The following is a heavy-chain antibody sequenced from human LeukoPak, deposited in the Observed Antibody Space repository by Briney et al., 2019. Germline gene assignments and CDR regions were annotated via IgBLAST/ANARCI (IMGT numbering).Heavy chain of an antibody. J-gene: IGHJ6*03. D-gene: IGHD3-10*01. CDR3: ARDRWGVNYYQYMDV. CDR2: ISAYNGNR. Sequence: WASVKVSCKASGYTLTSYGISCVRLAPGHGLEWMGWISAYNGNRKYEKKLQGRVTMTTDTATSTAYMELSSLRADDTAVYYCARDRWGVNYYQYMDVWGKGTTVTVSS. CDR1: GYTLTSYG. V-gene: IGHV1-18*01.